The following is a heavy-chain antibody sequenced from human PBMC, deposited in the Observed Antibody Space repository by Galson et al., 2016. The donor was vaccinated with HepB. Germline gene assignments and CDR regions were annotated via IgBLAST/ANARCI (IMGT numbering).Heavy chain of an antibody. J-gene: IGHJ4*02. CDR1: GFTFNNYD. Sequence: SLRLSCAASGFTFNNYDMSWVRQAPGKGLEWVSVIGGNGDRANYADSVRGRFTISRDNSKNTVYLQMNGLRAEDTAVYYWAKNYGDYPLDWGQGTLVTVSP. CDR2: IGGNGDRA. CDR3: AKNYGDYPLD. V-gene: IGHV3-23*01. D-gene: IGHD4-17*01.